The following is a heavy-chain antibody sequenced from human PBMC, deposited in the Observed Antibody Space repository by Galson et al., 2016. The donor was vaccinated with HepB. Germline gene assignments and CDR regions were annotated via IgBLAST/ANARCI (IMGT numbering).Heavy chain of an antibody. CDR2: LYSGGSK. CDR3: VRVSPGFCDGGSCYSFDH. J-gene: IGHJ4*02. V-gene: IGHV3-53*01. D-gene: IGHD2-15*01. CDR1: GFTVRWSY. Sequence: SLRLSCAASGFTVRWSYMCWVRQALGKGLEWVSVLYSGGSKSYADLVKGRFTISGDNSKKMLYLQMNSLRAEDTAIYYCVRVSPGFCDGGSCYSFDHWGQGTLVAVS.